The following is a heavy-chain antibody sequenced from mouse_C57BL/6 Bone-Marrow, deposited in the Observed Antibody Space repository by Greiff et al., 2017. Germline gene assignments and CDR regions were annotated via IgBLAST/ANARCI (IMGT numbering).Heavy chain of an antibody. Sequence: EVQLQQSGPELVKPGASVKISCKASGYTFTDYYMNWVKQSHGKSLEWIGDINPNNGGTSYNQKFKGKATLTVDKSSSTAYMELRSLTSEDSAVYYCASLPLYYGHYWGQGTTLTVSS. CDR1: GYTFTDYY. J-gene: IGHJ2*01. D-gene: IGHD2-1*01. V-gene: IGHV1-26*01. CDR3: ASLPLYYGHY. CDR2: INPNNGGT.